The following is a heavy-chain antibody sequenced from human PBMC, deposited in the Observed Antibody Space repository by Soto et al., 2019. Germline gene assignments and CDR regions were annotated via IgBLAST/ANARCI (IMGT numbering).Heavy chain of an antibody. CDR1: GGSISSYY. CDR2: IYYSGST. J-gene: IGHJ4*02. D-gene: IGHD3-10*01. V-gene: IGHV4-59*01. CDR3: ARDGGGLYGSGNFDY. Sequence: QVQLQESGPGLVKPSETLSLTCTVSGGSISSYYWSWIRQPPGKGLEWIGYIYYSGSTNYNPSLKSRVTISVDTSKNPFSLKLSSVAAADTAVYYWARDGGGLYGSGNFDYWGQGTLVTVSS.